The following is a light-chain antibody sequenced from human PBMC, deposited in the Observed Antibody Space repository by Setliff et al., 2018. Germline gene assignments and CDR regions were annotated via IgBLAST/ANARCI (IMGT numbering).Light chain of an antibody. CDR1: SSDVGGYNY. J-gene: IGLJ1*01. V-gene: IGLV2-14*01. CDR2: EVS. CDR3: SSYTSLSTRV. Sequence: QSALTQPASVSGSPGQSITISCTGTSSDVGGYNYVSWYQQHPGKVPKLIIFEVSNRPSGIPNRFSGSKSGNTASLSISGLQAEDEADYYCSSYTSLSTRVFGTGTKVTVL.